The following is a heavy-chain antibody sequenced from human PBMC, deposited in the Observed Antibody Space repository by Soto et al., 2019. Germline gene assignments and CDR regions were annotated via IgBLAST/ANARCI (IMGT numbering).Heavy chain of an antibody. Sequence: GASVKVSCTASGYTFTSYAMHWVRQAPGQRLEWMGWINAGNGNTKYSQKFQGRVTITRDTSASTAYMELSSLRSEDTAVYYCARVFDGDYPFEYWFDPWGQGTLVTVSS. D-gene: IGHD4-17*01. CDR3: ARVFDGDYPFEYWFDP. J-gene: IGHJ5*02. V-gene: IGHV1-3*01. CDR2: INAGNGNT. CDR1: GYTFTSYA.